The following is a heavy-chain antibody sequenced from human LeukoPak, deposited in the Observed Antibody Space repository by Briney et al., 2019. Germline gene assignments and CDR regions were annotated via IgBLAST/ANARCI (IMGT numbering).Heavy chain of an antibody. CDR1: GFTVSSYE. V-gene: IGHV3-48*03. J-gene: IGHJ4*02. D-gene: IGHD3-3*01. CDR2: IPSSDTTT. CDR3: ARAVRFWDPFDY. Sequence: PGGSLRLSCAASGFTVSSYEMNWVRQAPGKGLEWVSHIPSSDTTTYYADSVKGRFTMSRDNAKNSLYLQMNSLRAEDTAVYHCARAVRFWDPFDYWGQGTLVTVSS.